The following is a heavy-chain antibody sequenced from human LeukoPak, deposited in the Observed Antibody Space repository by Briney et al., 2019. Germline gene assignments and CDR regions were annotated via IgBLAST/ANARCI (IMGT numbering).Heavy chain of an antibody. CDR1: GGSFSGYY. J-gene: IGHJ4*02. CDR3: ARGSITMIVGFFYDY. D-gene: IGHD3-22*01. Sequence: PSETLSLTCAVYGGSFSGYYWSWIRQPPGKGLEWIGEINHSGSTNYNPSLKSRVTISVDTSKNQFSLKLSSVTAADTAVYYCARGSITMIVGFFYDYWGQGTLVTVSS. CDR2: INHSGST. V-gene: IGHV4-34*01.